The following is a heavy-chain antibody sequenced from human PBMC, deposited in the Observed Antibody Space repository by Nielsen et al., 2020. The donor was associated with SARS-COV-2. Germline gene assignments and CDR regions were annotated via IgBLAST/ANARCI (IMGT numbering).Heavy chain of an antibody. D-gene: IGHD3-10*01. J-gene: IGHJ6*02. Sequence: ASVKVSCKASGYSFSRYPMNWVRQAPGQGLEWTGWIDTNIGKPTPAQGFTGRFVFSSDTSVSTASLQISTLRAEDTAVYYCARENSGPGGTASYGMDLWGQGTTVTVSS. V-gene: IGHV7-4-1*02. CDR3: ARENSGPGGTASYGMDL. CDR2: IDTNIGKP. CDR1: GYSFSRYP.